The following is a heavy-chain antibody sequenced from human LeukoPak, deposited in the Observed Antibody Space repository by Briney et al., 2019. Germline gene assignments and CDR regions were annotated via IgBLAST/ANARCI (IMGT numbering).Heavy chain of an antibody. CDR3: AKDQNYDILTGLRWYYGMDV. V-gene: IGHV3-23*01. Sequence: GGSLRLSCAASGFTFSDYWMHWVRQVPGKGLEWVSTISGGGGITYYADSVKGRFTISRDSSKKTLYLQMNSLRGEDTAVYYCAKDQNYDILTGLRWYYGMDVWGQGTTVTVSS. J-gene: IGHJ6*02. CDR1: GFTFSDYW. CDR2: ISGGGGIT. D-gene: IGHD3-9*01.